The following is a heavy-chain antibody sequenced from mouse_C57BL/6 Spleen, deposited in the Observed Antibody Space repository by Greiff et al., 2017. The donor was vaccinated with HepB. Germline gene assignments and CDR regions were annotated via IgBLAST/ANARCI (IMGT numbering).Heavy chain of an antibody. V-gene: IGHV5-4*01. CDR3: AREERAGTAFFDY. D-gene: IGHD3-3*01. CDR2: ISDGGSYT. CDR1: GFTFSSYA. J-gene: IGHJ2*01. Sequence: EVHLVESGGGLVKPGGSLKLSCAASGFTFSSYAMSWVRQTPEKRLEWVATISDGGSYTYYPDNVKGRFTISRDNAKNNLYLQMSHLKSEDTAMYYCAREERAGTAFFDYWGQGTTLTVSS.